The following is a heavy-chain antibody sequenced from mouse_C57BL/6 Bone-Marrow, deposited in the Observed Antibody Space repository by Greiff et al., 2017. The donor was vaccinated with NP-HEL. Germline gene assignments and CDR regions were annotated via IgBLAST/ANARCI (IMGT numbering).Heavy chain of an antibody. J-gene: IGHJ1*03. CDR2: IYPRSGNT. Sequence: QVQLQQSGAELARPGASVKLSCKASGYTFTSYGISWVKQRTGQGLEWIGEIYPRSGNTYYNEKFKGKVTLTADKSSSTAYMELRSLTSEDSAVYFCEGFPYWYFDVWGTGTTVTVSS. CDR3: EGFPYWYFDV. V-gene: IGHV1-81*01. CDR1: GYTFTSYG.